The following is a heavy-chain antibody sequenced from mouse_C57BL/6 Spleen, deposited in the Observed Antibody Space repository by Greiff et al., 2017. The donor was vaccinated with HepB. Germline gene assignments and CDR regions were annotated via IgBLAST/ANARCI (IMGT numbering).Heavy chain of an antibody. CDR3: ARNRGSTYYYAMDY. CDR1: GYPFPISW. D-gene: IGHD1-1*01. J-gene: IGHJ4*01. CDR2: INPGSGGT. Sequence: VQLQQSGAELLRPGPSVKVSCKASGYPFPISWIGWVKQRPGQGLEWIGVINPGSGGTNYNEKFKGKATLTADKSSSTAYMQLSSLTSEDSAVYFCARNRGSTYYYAMDYWGQGTSVTVSS. V-gene: IGHV1-54*01.